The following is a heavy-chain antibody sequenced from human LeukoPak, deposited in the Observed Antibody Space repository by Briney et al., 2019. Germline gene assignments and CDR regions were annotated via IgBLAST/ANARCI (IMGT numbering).Heavy chain of an antibody. CDR1: GFSFSSYA. V-gene: IGHV3-23*01. J-gene: IGHJ4*02. CDR2: ISGSGGGT. CDR3: AKGGVERGSRRVDY. Sequence: GGSLRLSCAASGFSFSSYAMSWVRQAPGKGLEWVSAISGSGGGTYYADSVKGRFTISRDNSKNTLYLQMNSLRAEDTAVYYCAKGGVERGSRRVDYWGQGTLVTVSS. D-gene: IGHD1-1*01.